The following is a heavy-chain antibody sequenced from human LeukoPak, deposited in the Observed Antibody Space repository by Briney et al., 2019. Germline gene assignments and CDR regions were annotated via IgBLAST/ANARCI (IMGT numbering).Heavy chain of an antibody. CDR3: ASRGSHDAFDI. Sequence: SETLSLTCSVSGGSITTHYWSWIRQPPGKGLEWIGYIYYSGSTNYNPSLKSRVTISVDTSKNQFSLKLSSVTAADTAVYYCASRGSHDAFDIWGQGTMVTVSS. J-gene: IGHJ3*02. CDR1: GGSITTHY. V-gene: IGHV4-59*11. D-gene: IGHD1-26*01. CDR2: IYYSGST.